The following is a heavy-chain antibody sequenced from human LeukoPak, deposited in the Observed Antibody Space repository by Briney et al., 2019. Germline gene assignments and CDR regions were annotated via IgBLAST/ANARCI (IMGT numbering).Heavy chain of an antibody. CDR1: GFIFSDYY. Sequence: GGSLRLSCAASGFIFSDYYMGWIRQAPGRGLEWVSYISDSGSNIYYTDSVKGRFTMSRDNAKKSLYLQMNGLRAEDTAVYYCARHLSGVTGYSYGRGIDYWGQGTLVTVSS. CDR2: ISDSGSNI. CDR3: ARHLSGVTGYSYGRGIDY. J-gene: IGHJ4*02. V-gene: IGHV3-11*04. D-gene: IGHD5-18*01.